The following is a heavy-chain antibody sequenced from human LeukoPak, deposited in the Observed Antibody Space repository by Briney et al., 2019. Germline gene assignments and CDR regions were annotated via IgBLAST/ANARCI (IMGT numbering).Heavy chain of an antibody. V-gene: IGHV4-31*03. CDR3: ARGPDYYDSSGYVRGAFDI. Sequence: SETLSLTCTVSGGSISSGGYYWSWIRQHPGKGLEWIGYIYYSGSTYYNPSLKSRVTISVDTSKNQFSLKLSSVTAADTAVYYCARGPDYYDSSGYVRGAFDIWGQGTMVTVSS. CDR1: GGSISSGGYY. CDR2: IYYSGST. J-gene: IGHJ3*02. D-gene: IGHD3-22*01.